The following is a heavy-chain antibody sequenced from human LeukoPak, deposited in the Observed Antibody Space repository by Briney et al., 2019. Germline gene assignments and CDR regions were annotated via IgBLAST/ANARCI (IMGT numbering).Heavy chain of an antibody. D-gene: IGHD2-21*01. V-gene: IGHV4-31*03. CDR1: GGSISSGGYY. Sequence: SETLSLTCTVSGGSISSGGYYWSWIRQHPGKGLEWIGYIYYSGSTYYNPSLKSRVTISVDTSKNQFSLKLSSVTAADTAVYYCARDGESDSYFGYWGQGTLVTVSS. J-gene: IGHJ4*02. CDR3: ARDGESDSYFGY. CDR2: IYYSGST.